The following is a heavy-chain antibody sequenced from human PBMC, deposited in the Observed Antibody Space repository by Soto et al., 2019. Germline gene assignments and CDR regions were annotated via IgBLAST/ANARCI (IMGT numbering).Heavy chain of an antibody. V-gene: IGHV3-30*18. CDR1: GFTFSSYG. J-gene: IGHJ6*02. Sequence: GGSLRLSCAASGFTFSSYGKHWVRQAPGKGLEWVAVISYDGSNKYYADSVKGRFTISRDNSKNTLYLQMNSLRAEDTAVYYCAKDVYYDSSGYYYAGPVPNRNYGMDVWGQGTTVTVSS. D-gene: IGHD3-22*01. CDR3: AKDVYYDSSGYYYAGPVPNRNYGMDV. CDR2: ISYDGSNK.